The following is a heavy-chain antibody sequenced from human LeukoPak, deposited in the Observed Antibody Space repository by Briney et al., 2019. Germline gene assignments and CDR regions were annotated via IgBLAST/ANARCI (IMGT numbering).Heavy chain of an antibody. Sequence: PGGSLRLSCAASGFTFSSYWMHWVRQAPGKGLVWVSRINSDGSSTSYADSVKGRFTISRDNAKNTLYLQMNSLRAEDTAVYYCARYCSGGSCYLALDYSGQGTLVTVSS. D-gene: IGHD2-15*01. CDR2: INSDGSST. CDR3: ARYCSGGSCYLALDY. V-gene: IGHV3-74*01. CDR1: GFTFSSYW. J-gene: IGHJ4*02.